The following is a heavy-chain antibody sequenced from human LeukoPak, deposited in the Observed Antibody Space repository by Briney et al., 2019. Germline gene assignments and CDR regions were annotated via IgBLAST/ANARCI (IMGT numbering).Heavy chain of an antibody. V-gene: IGHV3-74*01. J-gene: IGHJ6*02. Sequence: GGSLRLSCAASGFTFSSYWMHWVRQAPGKGLVWVSRINSDGSSTSYADSVKGRFTISRDNAKNTLYLQMNSLRAEDTAVYYCARDVLLWFGELFSYYYYYGMDVWGQGTTVTVSS. CDR3: ARDVLLWFGELFSYYYYYGMDV. CDR2: INSDGSST. D-gene: IGHD3-10*01. CDR1: GFTFSSYW.